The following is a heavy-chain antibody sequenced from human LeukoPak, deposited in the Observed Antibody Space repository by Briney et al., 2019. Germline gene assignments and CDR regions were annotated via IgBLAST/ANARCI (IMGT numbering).Heavy chain of an antibody. V-gene: IGHV1-18*01. CDR2: ISAYNGNT. CDR3: ARGRRYCSSTSCYNWFDP. Sequence: ASVKVSCKASGYTFTSYDISWVRQAPGQGLEWMGWISAYNGNTNYAQKLQGRVTMTTDTSTSTAYMELRSLRSDDTAVYYCARGRRYCSSTSCYNWFDPWGQGTLVTVSS. J-gene: IGHJ5*02. CDR1: GYTFTSYD. D-gene: IGHD2-2*01.